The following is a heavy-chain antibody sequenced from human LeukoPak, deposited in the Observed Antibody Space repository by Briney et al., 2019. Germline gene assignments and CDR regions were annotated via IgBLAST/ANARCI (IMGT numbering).Heavy chain of an antibody. V-gene: IGHV1-69*05. D-gene: IGHD1-26*01. CDR1: GGTFSSYA. Sequence: AASVKVSCKASGGTFSSYAISWVRQAPGQGLEWIGRIIPIFGTANYAQKLQGRVTITTDESTSTAYMELSSLRSEDTAVYYCARSLRSGSYAFDYWGQGTLVTVSS. J-gene: IGHJ4*02. CDR2: IIPIFGTA. CDR3: ARSLRSGSYAFDY.